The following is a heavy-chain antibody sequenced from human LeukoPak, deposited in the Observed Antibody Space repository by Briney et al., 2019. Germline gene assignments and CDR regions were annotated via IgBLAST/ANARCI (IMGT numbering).Heavy chain of an antibody. Sequence: PGGSLRLSCAASGFTFSRYTMEWVRQAPGKGLEWVSSISSSGSYIYYGDSVRDRFHISRDNAKNSLYLQMNNLRAEDTAVYYCARDSTSYDSSGYYPGYFDYWGQGTLVTVSS. CDR1: GFTFSRYT. J-gene: IGHJ4*02. CDR3: ARDSTSYDSSGYYPGYFDY. CDR2: ISSSGSYI. V-gene: IGHV3-21*06. D-gene: IGHD3-22*01.